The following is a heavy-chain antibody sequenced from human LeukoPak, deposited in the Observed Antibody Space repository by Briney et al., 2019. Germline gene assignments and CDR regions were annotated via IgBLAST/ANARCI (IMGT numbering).Heavy chain of an antibody. D-gene: IGHD6-19*01. CDR1: GFTFSSHG. V-gene: IGHV3-33*01. J-gene: IGHJ4*02. Sequence: GGSLRLSCAASGFTFSSHGMHWVRQAPGKGLDWVAVIWYDGSKTLYADSVKGRFTISRDNSKNTLYLQMNSLRAEDTAVYYCARGIAVAGTIYWGQGTLVTVSS. CDR3: ARGIAVAGTIY. CDR2: IWYDGSKT.